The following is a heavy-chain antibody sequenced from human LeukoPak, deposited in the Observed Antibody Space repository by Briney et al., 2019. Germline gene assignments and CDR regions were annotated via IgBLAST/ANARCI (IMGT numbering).Heavy chain of an antibody. V-gene: IGHV4-4*07. CDR3: ARDRGVTTGGGFWFDP. D-gene: IGHD3-10*01. CDR1: GGSINSYY. J-gene: IGHJ5*02. CDR2: IYITGST. Sequence: SETLSLTCTVSGGSINSYYWSWIRQPAGKGPEWIGRIYITGSTIYNPSLKSRVTMSVDTSKNQFSLKLSSVTAADTAVYYCARDRGVTTGGGFWFDPWGQGTLVTVSS.